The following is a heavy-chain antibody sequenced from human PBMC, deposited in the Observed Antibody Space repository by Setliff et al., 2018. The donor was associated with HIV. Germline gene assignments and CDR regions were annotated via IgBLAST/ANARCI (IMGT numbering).Heavy chain of an antibody. CDR1: GYIFTNFG. Sequence: ASVKVSCKASGYIFTNFGVGWVRQAPGQGLEWMGWVSPYNGHTNYAQKFQGRVTMSTDTSTSTIYMELTSLRSDDTAIYYCARWSCGRATCYDSPYNWFEPWGQGTQVTVSS. D-gene: IGHD2-2*01. CDR3: ARWSCGRATCYDSPYNWFEP. CDR2: VSPYNGHT. J-gene: IGHJ5*02. V-gene: IGHV1-18*01.